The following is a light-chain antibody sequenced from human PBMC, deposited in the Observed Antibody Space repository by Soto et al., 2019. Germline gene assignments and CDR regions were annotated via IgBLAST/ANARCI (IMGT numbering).Light chain of an antibody. CDR1: QSISSW. CDR3: PDSNSHSEP. J-gene: IGKJ1*01. Sequence: VKQSASTLSASKGDRVTITCRASQSISSWLAWYQQKPGKAPKLLIYKASTLKSGVPSRFSGSGSGTEFTLTISSLQPDDVAPYCCPDSNSHSEPFCQVSKV. V-gene: IGKV1-5*03. CDR2: KAS.